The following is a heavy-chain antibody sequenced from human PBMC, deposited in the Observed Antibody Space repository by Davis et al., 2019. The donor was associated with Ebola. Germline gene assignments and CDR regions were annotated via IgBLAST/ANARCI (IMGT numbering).Heavy chain of an antibody. CDR2: ISAHSGNT. D-gene: IGHD4-23*01. Sequence: ASVKVSCKASGYTFTSFGVTWVRQAPGQGLEWLGWISAHSGNTIYAQKFQGRVTMTRDTSANTVYMELKNLRSDDTAVYYCAKAVATMLDSWGQGTLVTVSS. J-gene: IGHJ4*02. V-gene: IGHV1-18*04. CDR3: AKAVATMLDS. CDR1: GYTFTSFG.